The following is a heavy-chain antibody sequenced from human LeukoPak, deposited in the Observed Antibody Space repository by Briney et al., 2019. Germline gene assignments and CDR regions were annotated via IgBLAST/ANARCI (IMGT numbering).Heavy chain of an antibody. CDR3: ARDPPYYYYYMDV. CDR1: GFTFSNSN. Sequence: GGSLRLSCAASGFTFSNSNMNWVRQAPGKGLEWVSYISSSGSTIYYADSVKGRFTISRDNAKNSLYLQMNSLRAEDTAVYYCARDPPYYYYYMDVWGKGTTVTVSS. V-gene: IGHV3-48*04. J-gene: IGHJ6*03. CDR2: ISSSGSTI.